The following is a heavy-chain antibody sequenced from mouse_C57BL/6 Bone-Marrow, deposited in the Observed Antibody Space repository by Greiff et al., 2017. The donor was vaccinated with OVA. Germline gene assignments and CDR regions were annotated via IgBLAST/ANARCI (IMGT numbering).Heavy chain of an antibody. V-gene: IGHV1-69*01. CDR1: GYTFTSYW. CDR2: IDPSDSDT. J-gene: IGHJ2*01. CDR3: ARRRYFDY. Sequence: QVQLQQPGAELVMPGASVKLSCKASGYTFTSYWMHWVKQRPGQGLEWIGEIDPSDSDTNYNQKFKGKSTLTVDKSSSTAYMQLSSLTSEVSAVYYCARRRYFDYWGQGTTLTVAS.